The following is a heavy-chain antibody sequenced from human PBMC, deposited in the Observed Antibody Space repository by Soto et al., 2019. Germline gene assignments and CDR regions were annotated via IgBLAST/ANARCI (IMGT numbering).Heavy chain of an antibody. CDR3: AKGRYDFRSPYYFDS. Sequence: LRLSCVGTGLNFDDFAMHWVRQAPGKGLEWVSGITWNSRVLAYADSVKGRFTISRDNARNSLYLQMDSLRDEDTALYYCAKGRYDFRSPYYFDSWGQGTLVTVSS. J-gene: IGHJ4*02. CDR2: ITWNSRVL. V-gene: IGHV3-9*01. D-gene: IGHD3-3*01. CDR1: GLNFDDFA.